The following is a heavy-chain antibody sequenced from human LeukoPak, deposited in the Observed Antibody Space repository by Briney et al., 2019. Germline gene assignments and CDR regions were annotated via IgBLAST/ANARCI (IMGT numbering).Heavy chain of an antibody. Sequence: SETLSLTCAVYGGSFSAYYWTWIRQPPGKGLEWIGEINHSGSSNYNSSLRSRVTISVDTSHKQFSLRLSSVTAADTAVYECAPRGDIEHSYVYGKWFDPWGQGTRVIVSS. V-gene: IGHV4-34*01. J-gene: IGHJ5*02. CDR2: INHSGSS. CDR1: GGSFSAYY. D-gene: IGHD5-18*01. CDR3: APRGDIEHSYVYGKWFDP.